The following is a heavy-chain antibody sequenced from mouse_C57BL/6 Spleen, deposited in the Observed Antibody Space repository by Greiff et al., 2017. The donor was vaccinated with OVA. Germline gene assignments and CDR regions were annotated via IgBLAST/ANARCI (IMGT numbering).Heavy chain of an antibody. CDR1: GYSFTGYY. CDR3: ARPYDYDAMDY. V-gene: IGHV1-42*01. CDR2: INPSTGGT. J-gene: IGHJ4*01. D-gene: IGHD6-5*01. Sequence: DVHLVESGPELVKPGASVKISCKASGYSFTGYYMNWVKQSPEKSLEWIGEINPSTGGTTYNQKFKAKATLTVDKSSSTAYMQLKSLTSEDSAVYYCARPYDYDAMDYWGQGTSVTVSS.